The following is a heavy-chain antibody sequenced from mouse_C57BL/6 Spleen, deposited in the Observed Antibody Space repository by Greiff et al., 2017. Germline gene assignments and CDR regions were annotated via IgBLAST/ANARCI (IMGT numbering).Heavy chain of an antibody. Sequence: EVKLVESGEGLVKPGGSLKLSCAASGFTFSSYAMSWVRQTPEKRLEWVAYISSGGDYIYYADTVKGRFTISRDNARNTLYLQMSSLKSEDTAMYYCKRGRRGKKTYYFDYWGQGTTLTVSS. J-gene: IGHJ2*01. CDR3: KRGRRGKKTYYFDY. CDR1: GFTFSSYA. V-gene: IGHV5-9-1*02. CDR2: ISSGGDYI.